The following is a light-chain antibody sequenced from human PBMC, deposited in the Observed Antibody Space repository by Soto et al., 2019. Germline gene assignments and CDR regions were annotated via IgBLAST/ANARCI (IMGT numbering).Light chain of an antibody. CDR3: QSAKDSVLV. V-gene: IGLV3-25*02. J-gene: IGLJ3*02. CDR1: ALPNQY. CDR2: KDT. Sequence: SYELTQPPSVSASPGQTARITCSGDALPNQYAFWYQKKPGQAPILVMHKDTERPSGIPGRFSGSTSGTTVTLTISEVQAEDEADYYCQSAKDSVLVFGGGTKLTVL.